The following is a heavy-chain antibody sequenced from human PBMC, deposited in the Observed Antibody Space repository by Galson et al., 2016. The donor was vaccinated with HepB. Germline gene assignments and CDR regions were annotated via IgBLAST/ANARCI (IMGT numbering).Heavy chain of an antibody. CDR2: IWYDGSNK. Sequence: SLRLSCAASGFTFSSYALHWVRQAPGKGLEWVAVIWYDGSNKYYADSVKGRFTISRDNFKNTLYLQMNSLRAEDTAVYYCARQEGHNWNLRSGGFDYWGQGTLVTVSS. D-gene: IGHD1-20*01. J-gene: IGHJ4*02. CDR1: GFTFSSYA. CDR3: ARQEGHNWNLRSGGFDY. V-gene: IGHV3-33*01.